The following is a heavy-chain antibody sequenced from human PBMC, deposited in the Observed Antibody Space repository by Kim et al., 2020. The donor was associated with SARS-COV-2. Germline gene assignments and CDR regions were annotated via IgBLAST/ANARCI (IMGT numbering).Heavy chain of an antibody. J-gene: IGHJ6*03. CDR2: MNPNSGNT. Sequence: ASAKVSCKASGYTFTSYDINWVRQATGQGLEWMGWMNPNSGNTGYAQKFQGRVTMTRNTSISTAYMELSSLRSEDTAVYYCARGFRAAAGPFYYYYYMDVWAKGPRSPSP. D-gene: IGHD6-13*01. CDR1: GYTFTSYD. CDR3: ARGFRAAAGPFYYYYYMDV. V-gene: IGHV1-8*01.